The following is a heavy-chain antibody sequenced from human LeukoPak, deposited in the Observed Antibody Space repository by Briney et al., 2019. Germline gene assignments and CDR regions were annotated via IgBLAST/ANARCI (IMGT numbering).Heavy chain of an antibody. Sequence: GGSLRLSCAASGFTFSSYAMTWVRRAPGKGLEWVANIKQDGSEKYYVDSVKGRFTISRDNAKNSLYLQMNSLRAEDTAVYYCARETDCSGGSCYLGGAFDIWGQGTMVTVSS. V-gene: IGHV3-7*01. CDR1: GFTFSSYA. D-gene: IGHD2-15*01. CDR2: IKQDGSEK. J-gene: IGHJ3*02. CDR3: ARETDCSGGSCYLGGAFDI.